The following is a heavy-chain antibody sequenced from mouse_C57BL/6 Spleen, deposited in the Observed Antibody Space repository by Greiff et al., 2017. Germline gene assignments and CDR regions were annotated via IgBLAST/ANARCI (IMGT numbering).Heavy chain of an antibody. CDR3: ASGLLNYAMDY. V-gene: IGHV1-82*01. J-gene: IGHJ4*01. D-gene: IGHD3-1*01. Sequence: VKLMESGPELVKPGASVKISCKASGYAFSSSWMNWVKQRPGKGLEWIGRIYPGDGDTNYNGTFKGKATLTADKSSSTAYMQLSSLTSEDAAVYFCASGLLNYAMDYWGQGTSVTVSS. CDR2: IYPGDGDT. CDR1: GYAFSSSW.